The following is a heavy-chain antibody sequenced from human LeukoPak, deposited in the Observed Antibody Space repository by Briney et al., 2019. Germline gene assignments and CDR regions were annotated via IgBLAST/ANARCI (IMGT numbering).Heavy chain of an antibody. CDR3: ARDLSYCTITSCSYYYYGMDV. CDR2: ISSSGGTI. D-gene: IGHD2-2*01. J-gene: IGHJ6*02. Sequence: SGGSLRLSCSASGFTFSSYEVNWVRQAPGKGLEWVSYISSSGGTIYYADSVKGRFTISRDNAKNSLYLQMNSLRAEDTAVYYCARDLSYCTITSCSYYYYGMDVWGRGTTVTVSS. V-gene: IGHV3-48*03. CDR1: GFTFSSYE.